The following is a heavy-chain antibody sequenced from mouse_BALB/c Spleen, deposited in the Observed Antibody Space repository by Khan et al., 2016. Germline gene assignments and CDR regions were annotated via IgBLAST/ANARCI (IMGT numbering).Heavy chain of an antibody. Sequence: EVQLQESGPGLVKPSQSLSLTCTVTGYSITSDYAWNWIRQFPGNKLEWMGYISYSGSTSYNPSLKSRISINRDTSKNLFFLQLNSVTTEDTATYYCAKEVSMITSGAYWGQGTLVTVSA. D-gene: IGHD2-4*01. CDR2: ISYSGST. V-gene: IGHV3-2*02. J-gene: IGHJ3*01. CDR1: GYSITSDYA. CDR3: AKEVSMITSGAY.